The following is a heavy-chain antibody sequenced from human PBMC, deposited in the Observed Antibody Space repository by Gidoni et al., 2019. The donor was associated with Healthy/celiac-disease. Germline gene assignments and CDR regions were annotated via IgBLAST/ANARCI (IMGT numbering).Heavy chain of an antibody. D-gene: IGHD6-13*01. CDR1: GGSISSYY. CDR2: IYYSGST. Sequence: QVQLQESGPGLVKPSETLSLTCTVSGGSISSYYWSWIRQPPGKGLGWIGYIYYSGSTNYNPSLKSRVTISVDTSKNQFSLKLSSVTAADTAVYYCARPRDSSSWYWYFDLWGRGTLVTVSS. CDR3: ARPRDSSSWYWYFDL. J-gene: IGHJ2*01. V-gene: IGHV4-59*08.